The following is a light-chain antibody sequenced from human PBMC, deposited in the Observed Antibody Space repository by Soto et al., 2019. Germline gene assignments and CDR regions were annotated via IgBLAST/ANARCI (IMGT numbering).Light chain of an antibody. CDR1: QRVSSY. CDR3: QQSYTTPSWT. CDR2: AVS. V-gene: IGKV1-39*01. Sequence: DIQLIQSPSSLSASVGDRVTITCHTSQRVSSYLNWYQQKPGKAPKLLINAVSTLHSGVPSRFSGSGSETDFTLTISSLQAEDSGTYDCQQSYTTPSWTFGQGTKVEI. J-gene: IGKJ1*01.